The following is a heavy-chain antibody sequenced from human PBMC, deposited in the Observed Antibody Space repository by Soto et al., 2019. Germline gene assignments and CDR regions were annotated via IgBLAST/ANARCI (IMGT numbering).Heavy chain of an antibody. Sequence: QVHLVQSGAGVKKPGASVKVSCKASGYTFTSYGITWVRQAPGQGLEWMGWISAHNGNTDYAQKLQGRVIVTRDTSTSTAYMELRRRISDDTAVYYCARGRYGDYWGQGARVTVSS. CDR1: GYTFTSYG. CDR2: ISAHNGNT. CDR3: ARGRYGDY. J-gene: IGHJ4*02. D-gene: IGHD1-1*01. V-gene: IGHV1-18*01.